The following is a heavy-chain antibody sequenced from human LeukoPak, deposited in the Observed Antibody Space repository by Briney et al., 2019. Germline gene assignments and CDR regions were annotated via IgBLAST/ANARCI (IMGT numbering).Heavy chain of an antibody. V-gene: IGHV4-34*01. Sequence: SETLSLTCAVYGASFNDYQWNWIRQSPGKGLEWIGEINHSGSTIYNPSLKSRVTMSVDTSKKQFSLKLRSVTAADTAVYYCARPGQLGSLYYGMDVWGQGTTVTVS. CDR3: ARPGQLGSLYYGMDV. D-gene: IGHD7-27*01. CDR1: GASFNDYQ. CDR2: INHSGST. J-gene: IGHJ6*02.